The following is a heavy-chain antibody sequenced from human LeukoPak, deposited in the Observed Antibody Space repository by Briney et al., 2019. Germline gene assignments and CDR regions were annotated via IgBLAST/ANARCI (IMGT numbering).Heavy chain of an antibody. CDR1: GFTVSSNY. V-gene: IGHV3-66*01. Sequence: PGGSLRLSCAASGFTVSSNYMSWVRHTPGKVLEWVSLIYSGGSTYYADSVKGRFTISRDNSKNTLYLQMHSLRAEDTAVYYCAGRDNGYYYGMDVWGQGTTVTVSS. CDR2: IYSGGST. D-gene: IGHD2-8*01. J-gene: IGHJ6*02. CDR3: AGRDNGYYYGMDV.